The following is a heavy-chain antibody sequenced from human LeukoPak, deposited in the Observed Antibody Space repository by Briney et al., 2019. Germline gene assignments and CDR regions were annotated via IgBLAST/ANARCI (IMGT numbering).Heavy chain of an antibody. J-gene: IGHJ4*02. CDR1: GFTFSNYG. CDR2: ISHDGINK. Sequence: GGSLRLSCAASGFTFSNYGMHWVRQAPGKGLEWVAVISHDGINKYYADSVKGRFTISRDNSKNTQYLQMNSLRAEDTAVYYCAKDYCSSTSCYADYWGQGTLVTVSS. V-gene: IGHV3-30*18. CDR3: AKDYCSSTSCYADY. D-gene: IGHD2-2*01.